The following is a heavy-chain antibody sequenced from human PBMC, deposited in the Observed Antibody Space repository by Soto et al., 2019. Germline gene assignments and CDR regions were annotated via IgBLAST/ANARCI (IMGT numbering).Heavy chain of an antibody. V-gene: IGHV1-18*01. Sequence: ASVKVSCKASGYTFTSYGISWVRQAPGQGLEWMGWISAYNGNTNYAQKLQGRVTMTTDTSTSTAYMELRSLRSDDTAVYYCAIDLNSGVAGNHDAFDIWGQGTMVTVSS. D-gene: IGHD6-19*01. CDR2: ISAYNGNT. J-gene: IGHJ3*02. CDR1: GYTFTSYG. CDR3: AIDLNSGVAGNHDAFDI.